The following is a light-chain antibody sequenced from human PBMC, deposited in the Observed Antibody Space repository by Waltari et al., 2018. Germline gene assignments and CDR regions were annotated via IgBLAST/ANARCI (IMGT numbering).Light chain of an antibody. J-gene: IGLJ3*02. CDR3: QTGGHGTWV. Sequence: QLALTQSPSASASLGASVKLTCTLHSGHSSHDVALLQQQPEKGRRYLMKVNSEGSHSKGHDIPDRYSGSGSGAERYLTISSRQAEDEADYYCQTGGHGTWVFGGGTKLTVL. CDR1: SGHSSHD. V-gene: IGLV4-69*02. CDR2: VNSEGSH.